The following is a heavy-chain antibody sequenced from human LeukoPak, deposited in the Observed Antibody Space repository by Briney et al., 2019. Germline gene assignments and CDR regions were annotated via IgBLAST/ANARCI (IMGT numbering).Heavy chain of an antibody. J-gene: IGHJ3*02. V-gene: IGHV3-23*01. CDR3: AKQTGGWYRSAFDI. D-gene: IGHD6-19*01. CDR2: ISGSGGST. Sequence: AGGSLRLYCAASGFTFSSYAMSWVRQAPGQGLEWVSAISGSGGSTYYADSVKGRFTISRDNCKNTRYLQMNSMRAEDTAVYYCAKQTGGWYRSAFDIWGQGTMVTVSS. CDR1: GFTFSSYA.